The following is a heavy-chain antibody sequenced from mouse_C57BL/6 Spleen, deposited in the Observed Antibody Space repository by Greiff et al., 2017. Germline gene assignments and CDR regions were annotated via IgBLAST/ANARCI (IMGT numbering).Heavy chain of an antibody. J-gene: IGHJ1*03. Sequence: VQLQEPGAELARPGASVKLSCKASGYTFTSYGMRWVKQRTGQGLEWIGEIYPSSGNTYYNEKFKGKATLTADKSSSTAYMELRSLTSEDSAVYDCARLNPTVVARDWYFDVWGTGTTVTVSS. V-gene: IGHV1-81*01. CDR1: GYTFTSYG. CDR2: IYPSSGNT. CDR3: ARLNPTVVARDWYFDV. D-gene: IGHD1-1*01.